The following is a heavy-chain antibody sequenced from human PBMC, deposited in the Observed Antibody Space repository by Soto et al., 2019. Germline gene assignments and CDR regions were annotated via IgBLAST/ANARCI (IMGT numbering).Heavy chain of an antibody. Sequence: SSETLSLTCAVYGGSFSGYYWSWIRQPPGKGLEWIGEINHSGSTNYNPSLKSRVTISVDTSKNQFSLKLSSVTAADTAVYYCARGASVTPVNFDYWGQGTLVTVSS. CDR2: INHSGST. CDR3: ARGASVTPVNFDY. V-gene: IGHV4-34*01. CDR1: GGSFSGYY. D-gene: IGHD4-4*01. J-gene: IGHJ4*02.